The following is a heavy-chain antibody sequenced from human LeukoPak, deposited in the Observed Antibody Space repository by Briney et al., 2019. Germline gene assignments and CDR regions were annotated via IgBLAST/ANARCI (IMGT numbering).Heavy chain of an antibody. J-gene: IGHJ4*02. V-gene: IGHV5-51*01. CDR1: GYSFTSYW. CDR3: ARGEYYYDSSGYWQFDY. Sequence: GESLKISCKGSGYSFTSYWIGWVRQMPGKGLEWMGGIYPGDSDTRYSPSFQGQVTISADKSISTAYLQWSSLKASDTAMYYCARGEYYYDSSGYWQFDYWGQGTLVTVSS. CDR2: IYPGDSDT. D-gene: IGHD3-22*01.